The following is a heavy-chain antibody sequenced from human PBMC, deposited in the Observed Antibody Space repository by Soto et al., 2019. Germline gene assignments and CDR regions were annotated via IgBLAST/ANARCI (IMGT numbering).Heavy chain of an antibody. CDR1: GYNFANYC. V-gene: IGHV5-51*01. CDR3: AAGYSTGLDAFDI. D-gene: IGHD6-19*01. Sequence: PGESLKISCNGSGYNFANYCIGLVLQMPGKGLEWMGMIFPCDSDTKNSPSLQGQITMSVDKSDSSAYLQWRSLKASDTAIYYCAAGYSTGLDAFDIWGQGTMVTVSS. J-gene: IGHJ3*02. CDR2: IFPCDSDT.